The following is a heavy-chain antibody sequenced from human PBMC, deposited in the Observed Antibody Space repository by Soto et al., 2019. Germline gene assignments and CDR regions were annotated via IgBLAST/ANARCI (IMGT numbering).Heavy chain of an antibody. V-gene: IGHV3-7*01. CDR2: IKQDGSEK. CDR3: ARDMSGGTYNYYYGMDV. J-gene: IGHJ6*02. Sequence: GGSLRLSCAASGFTFSNHWINWIRQTPGRGLEWLAVIKQDGSEKYYVDSVKGRFTVSRDNAMNSAYLQMNSLRVDDTAVYYCARDMSGGTYNYYYGMDVWGQGTTVTVSS. D-gene: IGHD1-26*01. CDR1: GFTFSNHW.